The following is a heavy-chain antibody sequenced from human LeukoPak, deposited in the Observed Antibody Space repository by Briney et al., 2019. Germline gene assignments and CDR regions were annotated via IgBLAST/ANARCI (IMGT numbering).Heavy chain of an antibody. V-gene: IGHV4-30-4*07. J-gene: IGHJ4*02. CDR2: IYYSGST. Sequence: SETLSLTCAVSGGSISSGGYSWSWIRQPPGKGLEWIGYIYYSGSTYYNPSLKSRVTISVDTSKNQLSLKLSSVTAADTAVYYCARVTIFGVVIYFDYWGQGTLVTVSS. CDR3: ARVTIFGVVIYFDY. D-gene: IGHD3-3*01. CDR1: GGSISSGGYS.